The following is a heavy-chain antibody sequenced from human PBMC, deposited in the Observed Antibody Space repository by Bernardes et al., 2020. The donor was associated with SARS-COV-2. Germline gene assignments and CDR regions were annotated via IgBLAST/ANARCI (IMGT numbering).Heavy chain of an antibody. CDR2: IYYSGST. Sequence: SETLSLTCTVSGDSISSYYWSWIRQTPGKGLEWIGYIYYSGSTNYNPSLKSRLTISIDTSKNQFSLKLSSVTAADTAVYYCARLRGSDFDYWGQGPLVTVSS. CDR3: ARLRGSDFDY. CDR1: GDSISSYY. V-gene: IGHV4-59*01. J-gene: IGHJ4*02. D-gene: IGHD3-10*01.